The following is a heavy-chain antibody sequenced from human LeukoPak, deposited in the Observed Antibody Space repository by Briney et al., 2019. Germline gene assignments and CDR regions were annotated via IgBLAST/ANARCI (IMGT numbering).Heavy chain of an antibody. CDR1: GGSISSYY. CDR3: ARITVGYSSSSSEY. Sequence: SETLSLTCTVSGGSISSYYWSWIRQPPGKGLEWIGSIYYSGSTYYNPSLKSRVTISVDTSKNQFSLKLSSVTAADTAVYYCARITVGYSSSSSEYWGQGTLVTVSS. V-gene: IGHV4-39*01. D-gene: IGHD6-6*01. J-gene: IGHJ4*02. CDR2: IYYSGST.